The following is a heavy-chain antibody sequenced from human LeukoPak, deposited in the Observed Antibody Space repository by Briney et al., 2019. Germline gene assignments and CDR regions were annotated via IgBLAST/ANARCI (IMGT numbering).Heavy chain of an antibody. J-gene: IGHJ4*02. CDR1: GFTFSKYW. V-gene: IGHV3-74*01. D-gene: IGHD6-19*01. CDR2: IKTDGTVT. CDR3: ATKQWLAPPPDS. Sequence: GGSLRLSCAASGFTFSKYWMLWVRQAPGKGLESVSRIKTDGTVTTYADSVKGRFTVSRDNADNTMFLQMNSVRDEDTAVYYCATKQWLAPPPDSWGQGTPVTVSS.